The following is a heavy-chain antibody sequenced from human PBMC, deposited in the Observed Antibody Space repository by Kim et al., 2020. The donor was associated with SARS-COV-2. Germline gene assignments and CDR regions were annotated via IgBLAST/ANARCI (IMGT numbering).Heavy chain of an antibody. J-gene: IGHJ6*02. V-gene: IGHV7-4-1*02. CDR2: INTNTGNP. D-gene: IGHD3-10*01. Sequence: ASVKVSCKASGYTFTSYAMNWVRQAPGQGLEWMGWINTNTGNPTYAQGFTGRFVFSLDTSVSTAYLQISSLKAEDTAVYYCAREPRAFGSGSYYYYYYGMDVWGQGTTVTVSS. CDR1: GYTFTSYA. CDR3: AREPRAFGSGSYYYYYYGMDV.